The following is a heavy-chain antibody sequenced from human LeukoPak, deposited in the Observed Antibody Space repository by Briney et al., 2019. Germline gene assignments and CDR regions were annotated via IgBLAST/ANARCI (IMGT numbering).Heavy chain of an antibody. Sequence: ASVKVSCKASGYTFTDYHINWVRQAPGQGLEWLGWMDPQNGNTGSTQKFQGRLTLTTDTSKGTACMELSSLGSDDTAVYYCARALTGDYYFDYWGRGTLVTVSS. CDR3: ARALTGDYYFDY. CDR1: GYTFTDYH. CDR2: MDPQNGNT. V-gene: IGHV1-8*01. D-gene: IGHD7-27*01. J-gene: IGHJ4*02.